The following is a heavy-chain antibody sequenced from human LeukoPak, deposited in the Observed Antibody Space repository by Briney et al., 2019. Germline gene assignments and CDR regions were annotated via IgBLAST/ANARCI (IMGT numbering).Heavy chain of an antibody. V-gene: IGHV4-59*08. J-gene: IGHJ4*02. CDR3: ARSFHSSSWYFDY. CDR2: IYYSGST. D-gene: IGHD6-13*01. Sequence: SETLSLTCTVSGGTISSYYWSWIRQPPGKGLEWIGYIYYSGSTNYNPSLNSRVTISVDTSKNQFSLKLSFVTAADTAVYYCARSFHSSSWYFDYWGQGTLVTVSS. CDR1: GGTISSYY.